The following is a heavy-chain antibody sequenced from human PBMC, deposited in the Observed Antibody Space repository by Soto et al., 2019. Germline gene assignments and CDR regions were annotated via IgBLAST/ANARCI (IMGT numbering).Heavy chain of an antibody. J-gene: IGHJ1*01. D-gene: IGHD3-3*01. Sequence: GASVKVSCKASGYTFTSFGISWVRQAPGQGLEWMGWISTYNGNTNYAQKLQGRVTMTADTSTSTAYMELGSLGSDDTAVYYCARGRTWSGAEYFQHWGQGTLVTVSS. CDR3: ARGRTWSGAEYFQH. V-gene: IGHV1-18*01. CDR2: ISTYNGNT. CDR1: GYTFTSFG.